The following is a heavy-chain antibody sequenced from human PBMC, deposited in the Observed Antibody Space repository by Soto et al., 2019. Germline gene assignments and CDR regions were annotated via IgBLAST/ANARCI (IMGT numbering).Heavy chain of an antibody. D-gene: IGHD3-10*01. J-gene: IGHJ3*02. CDR2: IYTTGST. V-gene: IGHV4-4*07. CDR3: VRDRVTMANDAFDI. Sequence: QVQLQESGPGLVKPSETLPLTCTVSGGSISSYYWSWIRQPAGKGLEWIGRIYTTGSTKYNPSLKSRVTMSVDTSKNQFSLHPSSVTAADTAVYYCVRDRVTMANDAFDIWGQGTMVTVSS. CDR1: GGSISSYY.